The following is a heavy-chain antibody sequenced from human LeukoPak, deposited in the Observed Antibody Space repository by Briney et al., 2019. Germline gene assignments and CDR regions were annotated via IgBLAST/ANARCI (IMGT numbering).Heavy chain of an antibody. Sequence: ASVKVSCKASGYTFTGYYMHWVRQAPGQGLEWMGWISAYNGNTNYAQKLQGRVTMTTDTSTSTAYMELRSLRSDDTAVYYCARDFGSGDEGFDYWGQGTLVTVSS. J-gene: IGHJ4*02. V-gene: IGHV1-18*04. CDR1: GYTFTGYY. D-gene: IGHD3-10*01. CDR2: ISAYNGNT. CDR3: ARDFGSGDEGFDY.